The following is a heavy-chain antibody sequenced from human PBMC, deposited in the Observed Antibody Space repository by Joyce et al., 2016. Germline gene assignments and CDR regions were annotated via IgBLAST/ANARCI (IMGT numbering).Heavy chain of an antibody. V-gene: IGHV3-23*01. CDR3: ATWAPTNYDFWSGYSYYFDN. CDR2: IRASGGST. D-gene: IGHD3-3*01. CDR1: GFTFSSYA. J-gene: IGHJ4*02. Sequence: EVQLLESGGGLVQPGGSLRLSCAASGFTFSSYAMSWVRQAPGKGLEWVSTIRASGGSTYYADSVKCRFTISRDNSEDSLYLHMNSLRAEDTAVYYCATWAPTNYDFWSGYSYYFDNWGQGTLVTVSS.